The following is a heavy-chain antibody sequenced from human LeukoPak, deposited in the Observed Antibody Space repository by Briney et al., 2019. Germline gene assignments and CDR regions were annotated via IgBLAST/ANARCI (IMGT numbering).Heavy chain of an antibody. CDR2: FDPEDGET. J-gene: IGHJ5*02. CDR1: GYTLTELS. V-gene: IGHV1-24*01. CDR3: PRASRTAGWFDP. Sequence: ASVTVSCKVSGYTLTELSMHWVRQAPGKGLEWMGGFDPEDGETIYAQKFQGRVTMTEDTSTDTAYMELSSLRSEDTAVYYCPRASRTAGWFDPWGQGTLVTVSS.